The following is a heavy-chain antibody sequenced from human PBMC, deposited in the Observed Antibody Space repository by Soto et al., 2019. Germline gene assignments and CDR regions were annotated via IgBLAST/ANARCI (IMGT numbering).Heavy chain of an antibody. CDR1: GGSITSHF. Sequence: QVQLQESSPGLVKPSETLSLTCTVSGGSITSHFWSWIRQPPGKGLEWIGYIYYTGSINYNPSLKSRVTISIDTSKHHFSLKLSSVTAADTAVYYCAHFSSSWYGMDVWGQGTTVIVSS. V-gene: IGHV4-59*11. CDR3: AHFSSSWYGMDV. J-gene: IGHJ6*02. CDR2: IYYTGSI. D-gene: IGHD6-13*01.